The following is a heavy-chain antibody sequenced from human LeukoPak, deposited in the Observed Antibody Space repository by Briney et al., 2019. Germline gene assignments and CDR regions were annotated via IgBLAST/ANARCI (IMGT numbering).Heavy chain of an antibody. Sequence: GRALRLSCVGSGFTLGSYAMDWVRQAPGKGLEWVGDISYDGGYQSYAVSVRGRFTTSRDNSKNTMYLQMDSLRVEDAAVYYCATESSLSNWGRGTLVTVSS. J-gene: IGHJ4*02. CDR2: ISYDGGYQ. CDR3: ATESSLSN. V-gene: IGHV3-30-3*02. CDR1: GFTLGSYA.